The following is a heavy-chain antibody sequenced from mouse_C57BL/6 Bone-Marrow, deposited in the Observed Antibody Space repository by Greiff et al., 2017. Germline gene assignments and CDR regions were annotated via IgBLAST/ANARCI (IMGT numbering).Heavy chain of an antibody. Sequence: VQLKQSGPGLVKPSQSLSLTCSVTGYSITSGYYWNWIRQFPGNKLEWMGYISYDGSNNYNPSLKNRISITRDTSKNQFFLKLNSVTTEDTATYYCARESYSNYEDAMDYWGQGTSVTVSS. D-gene: IGHD2-5*01. CDR3: ARESYSNYEDAMDY. CDR1: GYSITSGYY. V-gene: IGHV3-6*01. J-gene: IGHJ4*01. CDR2: ISYDGSN.